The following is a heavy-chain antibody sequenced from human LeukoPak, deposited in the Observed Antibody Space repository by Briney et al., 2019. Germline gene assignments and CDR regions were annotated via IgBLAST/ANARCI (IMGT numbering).Heavy chain of an antibody. Sequence: PGGSLRLSCAASGFTFSNYNMNWVRQAPGKGLEWVSTITGASSYVFYADSVKGRFTISRDNVKKSLYLEMRSVRVDDTAVYYCARDKYGGGNNWGQGILVTVSS. CDR1: GFTFSNYN. D-gene: IGHD4-23*01. CDR3: ARDKYGGGNN. CDR2: ITGASSYV. V-gene: IGHV3-21*01. J-gene: IGHJ4*02.